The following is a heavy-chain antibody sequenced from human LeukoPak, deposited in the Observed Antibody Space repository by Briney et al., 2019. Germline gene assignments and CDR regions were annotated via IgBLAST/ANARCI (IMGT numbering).Heavy chain of an antibody. CDR2: IYSGCKT. V-gene: IGHV3-53*04. Sequence: GGSLRLSCAASGFTVSTNYISWVRQAPGKGLEGVSHIYSGCKTYYPDSVKGRFTISRNNSKNTHYLQMNSLRAEDSAVYYCARGDRDGYNFAYWGQGSLVTVSS. CDR1: GFTVSTNY. D-gene: IGHD5-24*01. J-gene: IGHJ4*02. CDR3: ARGDRDGYNFAY.